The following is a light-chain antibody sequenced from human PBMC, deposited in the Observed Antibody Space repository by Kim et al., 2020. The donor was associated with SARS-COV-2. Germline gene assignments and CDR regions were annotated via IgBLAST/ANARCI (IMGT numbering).Light chain of an antibody. Sequence: SYELTQPPSVSVAPGKTARITCGGNNIGSKSVHWYQQKPGQAPVLVIYYDSDRPSGIPERFSGSNSGNTATLTISRVEAGDEADYSCQVGDSSSDHPVFG. V-gene: IGLV3-21*04. J-gene: IGLJ3*02. CDR2: YDS. CDR3: QVGDSSSDHPV. CDR1: NIGSKS.